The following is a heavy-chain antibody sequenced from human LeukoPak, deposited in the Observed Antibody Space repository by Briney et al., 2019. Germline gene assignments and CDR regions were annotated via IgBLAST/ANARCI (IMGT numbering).Heavy chain of an antibody. CDR1: GFTFSSYS. V-gene: IGHV3-21*01. CDR3: ARDLARITMIVVVTEDAFDI. J-gene: IGHJ3*02. Sequence: GGSLRLSCAASGFTFSSYSMNWLRQAPGKGLEWVSSISSSSSYIYYADSVKGRFTISRDNAKNSLYLQMNSLRAEDTAVYYCARDLARITMIVVVTEDAFDIWGQGTMVTVSS. CDR2: ISSSSSYI. D-gene: IGHD3-22*01.